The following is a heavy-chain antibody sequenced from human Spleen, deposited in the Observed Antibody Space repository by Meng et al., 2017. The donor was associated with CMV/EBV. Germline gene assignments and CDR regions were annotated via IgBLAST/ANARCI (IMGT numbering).Heavy chain of an antibody. CDR3: ARASGYCSSTSCPGYYYGMDV. V-gene: IGHV3-30-3*01. CDR2: ISYDGSNK. D-gene: IGHD2-2*01. CDR1: GFTFSSYA. J-gene: IGHJ6*02. Sequence: LSLTCAASGFTFSSYAMHWVRQAPGKGLEWVAVISYDGSNKYYADSVKGRFTISRDNSKNTLYLQMNSLRAEDTAVYYCARASGYCSSTSCPGYYYGMDVWGQGTTVTVSS.